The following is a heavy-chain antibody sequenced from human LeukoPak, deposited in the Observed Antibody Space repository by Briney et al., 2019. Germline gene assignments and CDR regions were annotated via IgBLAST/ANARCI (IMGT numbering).Heavy chain of an antibody. Sequence: QPGGSLRLSCAASGFTFNNYALSWVRQAPGKGLEWVSAISGSGGSTYYADSVKGRFTISRDNSKNTLYLQMNSLRAEDTAVYYCAKLRIWSGYYTGLDYWGQGTLVTVSS. CDR3: AKLRIWSGYYTGLDY. D-gene: IGHD3-3*01. V-gene: IGHV3-23*01. J-gene: IGHJ4*02. CDR2: ISGSGGST. CDR1: GFTFNNYA.